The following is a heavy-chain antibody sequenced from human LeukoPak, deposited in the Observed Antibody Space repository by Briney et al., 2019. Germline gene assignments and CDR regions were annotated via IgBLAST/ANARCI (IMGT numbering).Heavy chain of an antibody. D-gene: IGHD6-13*01. CDR3: ARGGEYSSSWYGNLNY. Sequence: GGSLRLSCAASGFTFSDYYMSWIRQAPGKGLEWVSHISSSGSTIHYADSVKGRFTISRDNAKNSLYLQMNSLRAEDTAVYYCARGGEYSSSWYGNLNYWGQGTLVTVSS. J-gene: IGHJ4*02. CDR2: ISSSGSTI. CDR1: GFTFSDYY. V-gene: IGHV3-11*01.